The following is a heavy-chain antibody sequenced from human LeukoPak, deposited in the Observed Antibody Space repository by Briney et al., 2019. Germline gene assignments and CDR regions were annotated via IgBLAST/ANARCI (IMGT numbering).Heavy chain of an antibody. V-gene: IGHV3-11*01. Sequence: KPGGSLRLSCAASGFTFSDYYMNWIRQAPGKGLECVSYISSSGSTIYYADSVKGRFTISRDNAKNSLYLQMNSLRAEDTAVYYCAREIRGYSYFDYWGQGTLVTVSS. D-gene: IGHD1-26*01. CDR1: GFTFSDYY. CDR2: ISSSGSTI. J-gene: IGHJ4*02. CDR3: AREIRGYSYFDY.